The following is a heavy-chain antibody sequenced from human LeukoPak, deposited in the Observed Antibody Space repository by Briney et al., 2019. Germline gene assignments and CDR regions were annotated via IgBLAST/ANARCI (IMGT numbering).Heavy chain of an antibody. V-gene: IGHV4-61*02. CDR3: AREGGLIAVAGTGDAFDI. CDR2: IYTSGST. Sequence: SQTLSLTCTVSGVSISSGSYYWSWIRQPAGKGLEWIGRIYTSGSTNYNPSLKSRVTISVDTSKNQFSLRLSSVTAADTAVYYCAREGGLIAVAGTGDAFDIWGQGTMVTVSS. J-gene: IGHJ3*02. CDR1: GVSISSGSYY. D-gene: IGHD6-19*01.